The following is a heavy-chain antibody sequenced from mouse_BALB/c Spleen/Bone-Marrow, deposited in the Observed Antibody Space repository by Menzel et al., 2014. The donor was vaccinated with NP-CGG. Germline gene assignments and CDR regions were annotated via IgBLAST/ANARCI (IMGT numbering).Heavy chain of an antibody. Sequence: QVQLQQPGAELVRPGVSVKISCKGSGYTFTDYALHWVKQSHAKSLEWIGIISTYYGDASYNQKFKGKATMTVDKSSSTAYMELARLTSEDSAIYSCARSDGFDYWGQGTTLTVAS. CDR3: ARSDGFDY. J-gene: IGHJ2*01. CDR2: ISTYYGDA. D-gene: IGHD2-3*01. CDR1: GYTFTDYA. V-gene: IGHV1S137*01.